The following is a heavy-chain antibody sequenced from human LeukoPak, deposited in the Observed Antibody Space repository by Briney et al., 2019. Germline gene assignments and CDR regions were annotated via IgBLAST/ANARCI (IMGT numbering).Heavy chain of an antibody. Sequence: GGSLRLSCAASGFTFSDYYMSWIRQAPGKGLEWVSYISSSGSTIYYADSVKGRFTISRDNAKNSLYLQMNSLRAEDTAVYYCARSSAATAYYYYCMDVWGKGTTVNVSS. CDR2: ISSSGSTI. V-gene: IGHV3-11*01. CDR1: GFTFSDYY. D-gene: IGHD2-15*01. CDR3: ARSSAATAYYYYCMDV. J-gene: IGHJ6*03.